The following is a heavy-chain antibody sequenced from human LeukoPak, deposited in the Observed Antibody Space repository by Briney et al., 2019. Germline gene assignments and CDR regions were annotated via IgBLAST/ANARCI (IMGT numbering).Heavy chain of an antibody. CDR2: IYYSGST. Sequence: PSETLSLTCTVSGGSISSGGYYWSWIRQHPGKGLQWIGYIYYSGSTYYNPSLKSRVTISVDTSKNQSSLKLSSVTAADTAVYYCARLNNFSSSYGYWGQGTLVTVSS. CDR3: ARLNNFSSSYGY. J-gene: IGHJ4*02. V-gene: IGHV4-31*03. D-gene: IGHD6-6*01. CDR1: GGSISSGGYY.